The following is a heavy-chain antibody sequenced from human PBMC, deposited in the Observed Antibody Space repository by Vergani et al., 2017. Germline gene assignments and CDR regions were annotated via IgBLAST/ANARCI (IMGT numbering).Heavy chain of an antibody. V-gene: IGHV3-21*01. CDR3: ARGHYDFWSGFSALWFDP. D-gene: IGHD3-3*01. CDR2: ISSSSSYI. CDR1: GFTFSSYS. J-gene: IGHJ5*02. Sequence: EVQLVESGGGLVKPGGSLRLSCAASGFTFSSYSMNWVRQAPGKGLEWVSSISSSSSYIYYADSVKGRFTISRDNAKNSLYLQMNSLRAEDTAVYYCARGHYDFWSGFSALWFDPWGQGTLVTVSS.